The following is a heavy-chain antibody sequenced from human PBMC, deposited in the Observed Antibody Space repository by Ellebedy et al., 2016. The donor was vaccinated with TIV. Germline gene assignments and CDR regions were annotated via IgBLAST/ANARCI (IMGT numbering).Heavy chain of an antibody. D-gene: IGHD5-18*01. J-gene: IGHJ4*02. CDR2: IRSKAYGGTT. Sequence: GESLKISXAASGFTFSSYSMSWFRQAPGKGLEWVGFIRSKAYGGTTEYAASVKGRFTISRDDSKSIAYLQMNSLKTEDTAVYYCTRDHEFGYSSTFDYWGQGTLVTVSS. CDR1: GFTFSSYS. CDR3: TRDHEFGYSSTFDY. V-gene: IGHV3-49*03.